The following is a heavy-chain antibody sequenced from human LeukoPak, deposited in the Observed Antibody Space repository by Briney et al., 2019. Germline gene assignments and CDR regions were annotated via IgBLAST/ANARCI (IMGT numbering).Heavy chain of an antibody. Sequence: GGSLRLSCAASGFTFSSYAMHWVRQAPGKGLEWVAVISYDGSNKYYADSVKGRFTISRDNSKNTLYPQMNSLRAEDTAVYYCAKGREGYCSSTSCPDKTFDYWGQGTLVTVSS. CDR1: GFTFSSYA. D-gene: IGHD2-2*01. CDR2: ISYDGSNK. CDR3: AKGREGYCSSTSCPDKTFDY. V-gene: IGHV3-30-3*01. J-gene: IGHJ4*02.